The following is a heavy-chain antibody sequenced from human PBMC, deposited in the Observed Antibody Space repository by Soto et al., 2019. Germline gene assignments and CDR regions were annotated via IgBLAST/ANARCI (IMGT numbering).Heavy chain of an antibody. J-gene: IGHJ4*02. CDR1: SGSISSSNW. D-gene: IGHD4-17*01. CDR3: ARAHDYGDYFIDY. CDR2: IYHSGST. Sequence: SETLSLTCAVSSGSISSSNWWRWVRQPPGKGLEWIGEIYHSGSTNYNPSLKSRVTISVDKSKNQFSLELSAVTAADTAVYYCARAHDYGDYFIDYWGQGTLVTVSS. V-gene: IGHV4-4*02.